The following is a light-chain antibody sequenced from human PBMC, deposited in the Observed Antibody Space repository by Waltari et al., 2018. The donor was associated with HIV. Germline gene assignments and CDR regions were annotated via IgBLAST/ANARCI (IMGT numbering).Light chain of an antibody. J-gene: IGLJ2*01. CDR2: GRN. CDR1: SLRRSS. Sequence: SFGLAQDPAVSVALGQTVRITCQGDSLRRSSASRYQQKPGQAPVLVIHGRNNRPSGIPDRFSGSSSGYTASLTITGAQAEDEADYFCNSRDSSGNHVLFGGGTKLTVL. CDR3: NSRDSSGNHVL. V-gene: IGLV3-19*01.